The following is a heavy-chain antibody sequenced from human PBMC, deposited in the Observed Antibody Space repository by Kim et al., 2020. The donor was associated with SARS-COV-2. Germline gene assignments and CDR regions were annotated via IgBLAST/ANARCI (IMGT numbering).Heavy chain of an antibody. Sequence: SETLSLTCAVSGGSISSSNWWSWVRQPPGKGLEWIGEIYHSGSTNYNPSLKSRVTISVDKSKNQFSLKLSSVTAADTAVYYCASVKWEDYYYYYGMDVWGRGTTHTDSS. V-gene: IGHV4-4*02. CDR3: ASVKWEDYYYYYGMDV. CDR1: GGSISSSNW. D-gene: IGHD1-26*01. J-gene: IGHJ6*01. CDR2: IYHSGST.